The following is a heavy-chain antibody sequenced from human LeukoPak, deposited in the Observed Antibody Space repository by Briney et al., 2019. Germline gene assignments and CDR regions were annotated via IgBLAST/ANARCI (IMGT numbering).Heavy chain of an antibody. Sequence: GGSLRLSCAASGFTFSNYWMHWVRQAPGKGLVWVSRINSDGINTSYADSVKGRFTISRDNSKNTLYLQMNNLRAEDTAIYYCAKEEVLVAATDTFDYWGQGTLVTVSS. D-gene: IGHD2-15*01. CDR1: GFTFSNYW. CDR3: AKEEVLVAATDTFDY. J-gene: IGHJ4*02. CDR2: INSDGINT. V-gene: IGHV3-74*01.